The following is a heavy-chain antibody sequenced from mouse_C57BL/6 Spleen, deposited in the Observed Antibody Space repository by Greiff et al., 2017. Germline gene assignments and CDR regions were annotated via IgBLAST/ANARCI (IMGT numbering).Heavy chain of an antibody. CDR2: IDPSDSYT. CDR1: GYTFTSYW. Sequence: QVQLQQPGAELVKPGASVKLSCTASGYTFTSYWMQWVQQRPGQGLEWIGEIDPSDSYTNYNQKFKGKATLTVDTASSTAYMQLSSLTSEDSAVYYGARRGREDYWGQGTTLTVSS. CDR3: ARRGREDY. V-gene: IGHV1-50*01. J-gene: IGHJ2*01.